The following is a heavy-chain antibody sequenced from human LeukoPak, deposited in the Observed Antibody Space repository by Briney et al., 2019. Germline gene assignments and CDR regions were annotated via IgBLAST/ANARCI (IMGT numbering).Heavy chain of an antibody. CDR1: GGSISNYY. V-gene: IGHV4-59*12. J-gene: IGHJ4*02. Sequence: SETLSLTCTVSGGSISNYYWSWIRQPPGKGLEWIGYIYYSGSTYYNPSLKSRVTISVDTSKNQFSLKLSSVTAADTAVYYCARGRGYSSSWYDFDYWGQGTLVTVSS. CDR2: IYYSGST. D-gene: IGHD6-13*01. CDR3: ARGRGYSSSWYDFDY.